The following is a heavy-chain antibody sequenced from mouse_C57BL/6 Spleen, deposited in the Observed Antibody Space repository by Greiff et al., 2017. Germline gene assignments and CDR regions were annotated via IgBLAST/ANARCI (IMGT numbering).Heavy chain of an antibody. CDR1: GYTFTSYG. CDR3: ARNGGSSYGYFDV. J-gene: IGHJ1*03. D-gene: IGHD1-1*01. Sequence: QVQLQQSGAELARPGASVKLSCKASGYTFTSYGISWVKQRTGQGLEWIGEISPRSGNTYYNEKFKGKATLTADKSSSTAYMELRSLTSEDSAVYFCARNGGSSYGYFDVWGTGTTVTVSS. V-gene: IGHV1-81*01. CDR2: ISPRSGNT.